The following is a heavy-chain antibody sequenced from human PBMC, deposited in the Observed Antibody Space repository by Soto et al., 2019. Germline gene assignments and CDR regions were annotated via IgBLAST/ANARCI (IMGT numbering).Heavy chain of an antibody. CDR1: GFTFSSYA. J-gene: IGHJ3*02. CDR2: ISYDGSNK. D-gene: IGHD2-2*01. V-gene: IGHV3-30-3*02. CDR3: AKDRRYCSSIICLGGDAIDI. Sequence: PGGSLRLSCAASGFTFSSYAIHWVRQAPGKGLEWVAVISYDGSNKYYADSVKGRFTISRDNSKNTLYLQMNSLRAEDTAVYYCAKDRRYCSSIICLGGDAIDIWGQGTMVTVSS.